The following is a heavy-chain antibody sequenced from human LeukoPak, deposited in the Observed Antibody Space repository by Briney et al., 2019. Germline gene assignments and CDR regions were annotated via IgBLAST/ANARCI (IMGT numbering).Heavy chain of an antibody. CDR2: ISYDGSNK. CDR3: ARWQWLFDY. CDR1: GFTFSSYA. Sequence: GGSLRLSCAASGFTFSSYAMLWVRQAPGKGLEWVAVISYDGSNKYYADSVKGRFTISRDNSKNTLYLQMNSLRAEDTAVYYCARWQWLFDYWGQGTLVTVSS. D-gene: IGHD6-19*01. J-gene: IGHJ4*02. V-gene: IGHV3-30*04.